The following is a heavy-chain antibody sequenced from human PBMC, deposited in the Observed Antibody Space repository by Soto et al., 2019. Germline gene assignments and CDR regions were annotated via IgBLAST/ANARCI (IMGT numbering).Heavy chain of an antibody. V-gene: IGHV4-59*01. CDR3: ARDLWGYCGTDCYPLDV. D-gene: IGHD2-21*02. CDR1: GGSISGYY. J-gene: IGHJ6*02. Sequence: QVQLQESGPGLVKPSETLSLTCTVSGGSISGYYGSWIRQPPGKGLEWIGYMYNTGSTVYNPSFKSRVTISVDTSKNQFSLKLNSVTAADTAVYYCARDLWGYCGTDCYPLDVWGQGTTVTVSS. CDR2: MYNTGST.